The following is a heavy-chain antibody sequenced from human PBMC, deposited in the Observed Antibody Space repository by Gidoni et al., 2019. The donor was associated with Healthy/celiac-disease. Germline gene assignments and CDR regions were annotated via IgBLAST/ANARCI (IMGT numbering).Heavy chain of an antibody. Sequence: EVQLVESGGGLVQPGGSLRLSCAASGFTFSSYAMSWVRQAPGTGLEWVSAISGSGGSTYYADAVKGRFTISRDNSKNTLYLQMNSLRAEDTAVYYCAKEGNYYGSGSYYNHFDYWGQGTLVTVSS. D-gene: IGHD3-10*01. CDR1: GFTFSSYA. CDR3: AKEGNYYGSGSYYNHFDY. J-gene: IGHJ4*02. V-gene: IGHV3-23*04. CDR2: ISGSGGST.